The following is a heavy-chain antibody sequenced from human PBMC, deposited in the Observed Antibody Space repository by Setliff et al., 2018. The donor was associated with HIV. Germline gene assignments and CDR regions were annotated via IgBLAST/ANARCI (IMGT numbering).Heavy chain of an antibody. CDR2: INHSGST. D-gene: IGHD3-22*01. V-gene: IGHV4-34*01. CDR3: ARRRYYYDSSGLFDY. CDR1: GGSLSDYY. J-gene: IGHJ4*02. Sequence: PSETLSLTCGVYGGSLSDYYWNWIRQPPGKGLEWIAEINHSGSTNYNPSLRSRATISVDTSQDQFSLKLSSVTAADTAVYYCARRRYYYDSSGLFDYWGQGTLVTVSS.